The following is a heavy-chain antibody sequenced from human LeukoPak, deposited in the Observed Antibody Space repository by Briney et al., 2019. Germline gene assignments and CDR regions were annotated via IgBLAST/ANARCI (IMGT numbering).Heavy chain of an antibody. CDR2: IYYSGST. V-gene: IGHV4-39*01. Sequence: PSETLSLTCSVSGDSISTSSYYWGWIRQPPGKGLEWIGTIYYSGSTYYNPSLTGRVTISVDTSKNQFSLKLSSVTAADTAVYFCARQLYVSGSYYAPMDVWGKGTTVTISS. D-gene: IGHD3-10*01. CDR3: ARQLYVSGSYYAPMDV. CDR1: GDSISTSSYY. J-gene: IGHJ6*03.